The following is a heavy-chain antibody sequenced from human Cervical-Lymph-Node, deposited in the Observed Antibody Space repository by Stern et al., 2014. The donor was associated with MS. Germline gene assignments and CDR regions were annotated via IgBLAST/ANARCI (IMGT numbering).Heavy chain of an antibody. V-gene: IGHV4-4*02. CDR1: GGSVSSTNW. J-gene: IGHJ2*01. Sequence: QVQLQESGPGLVKPSGTLSLTCAVSGGSVSSTNWWSWVRQSPGKGLEWIGNIYHSGGSNYRPSLRSRVSISLDNSKNPLSLHLTSVTAADTAVYYCARERQQYCNSEGCSYWYFDLWGRGTLVTVSS. CDR3: ARERQQYCNSEGCSYWYFDL. D-gene: IGHD2/OR15-2a*01. CDR2: IYHSGGS.